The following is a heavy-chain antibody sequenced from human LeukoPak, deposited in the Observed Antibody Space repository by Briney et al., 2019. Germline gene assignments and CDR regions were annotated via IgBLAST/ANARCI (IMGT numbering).Heavy chain of an antibody. Sequence: PGRSLRLSCAASGFTFSSYAVHWVRQAPGKGLEWVAVISYDVSNKYYADSVKGRFTISRDNSKNTLYLQMNSLRAEDTAVYYCARDSRLYGSGSLNINWFDPWGQGTLVTVSS. CDR1: GFTFSSYA. CDR2: ISYDVSNK. D-gene: IGHD3-10*01. V-gene: IGHV3-30*04. CDR3: ARDSRLYGSGSLNINWFDP. J-gene: IGHJ5*02.